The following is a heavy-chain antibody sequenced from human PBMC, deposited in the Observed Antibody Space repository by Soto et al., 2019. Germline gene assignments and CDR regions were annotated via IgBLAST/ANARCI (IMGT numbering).Heavy chain of an antibody. Sequence: SETLSLTCTVSGGSISSGDYYWSWIRQPPGKGLEWIGYIYYSGSTYYNPSLKSRVTISVDTSKNQFSLKLSSVTASDTAVYYCARVGFGELLAHGMDVWGQGTTVTVSS. D-gene: IGHD3-10*01. V-gene: IGHV4-30-4*01. CDR1: GGSISSGDYY. CDR3: ARVGFGELLAHGMDV. CDR2: IYYSGST. J-gene: IGHJ6*02.